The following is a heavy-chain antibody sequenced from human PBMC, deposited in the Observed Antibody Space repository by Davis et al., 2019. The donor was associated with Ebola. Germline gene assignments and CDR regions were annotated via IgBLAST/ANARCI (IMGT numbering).Heavy chain of an antibody. CDR2: ININTGNP. D-gene: IGHD6-13*01. J-gene: IGHJ4*02. V-gene: IGHV7-4-1*02. CDR3: ARPAIAAAGDFDY. CDR1: GYSFTTYG. Sequence: AASVKVSCKASGYSFTTYGMNWVRQAPGQGLEWMGWININTGNPTYAQGFTGRFVFSLDTSVSTAYLQITSLKAEDTAVYYCARPAIAAAGDFDYWGQGTLVTVSS.